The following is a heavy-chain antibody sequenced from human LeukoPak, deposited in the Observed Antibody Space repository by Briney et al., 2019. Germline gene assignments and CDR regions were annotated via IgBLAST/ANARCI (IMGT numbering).Heavy chain of an antibody. J-gene: IGHJ4*02. D-gene: IGHD2-2*01. Sequence: PGGSLRLSCAASGFTFSSYAMSWVRQAPGKGLEWVSAISGSGGSTYYADSVKGRFTISRDNSKNTLYLQMNSLRAEDTAVYYCARAAELIVVVPAAHGNFDYWGQGTLVTVSS. CDR1: GFTFSSYA. CDR3: ARAAELIVVVPAAHGNFDY. V-gene: IGHV3-23*01. CDR2: ISGSGGST.